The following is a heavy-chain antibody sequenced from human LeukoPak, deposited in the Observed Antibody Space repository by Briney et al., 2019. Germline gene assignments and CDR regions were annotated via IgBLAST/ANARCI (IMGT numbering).Heavy chain of an antibody. J-gene: IGHJ4*02. D-gene: IGHD3-16*01. V-gene: IGHV4-59*08. CDR1: GGSISGYY. CDR2: IYYSGST. CDR3: ARLYGSGFDY. Sequence: SETLSLTCTVSGGSISGYYWSWIRQPPGKGLEYIGYIYYSGSTDHHPSLKSRVTIAVDTPKNQFSLRLSSVTAADTAVYYCARLYGSGFDYWGQGTLVTVSS.